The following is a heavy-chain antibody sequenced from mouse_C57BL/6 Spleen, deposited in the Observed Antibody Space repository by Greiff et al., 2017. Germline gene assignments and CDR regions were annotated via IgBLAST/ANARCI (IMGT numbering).Heavy chain of an antibody. CDR2: FHPYNVDT. D-gene: IGHD1-1*01. Sequence: VQRVESGAELVKPGASVKLSCKASGYTFTTYPIEWMKQNHGKSLEWIGNFHPYNVDTKYNEKFKGKATLTVEKSSSTVYLELSRLTSDDSAVYYCARNGAGSLFAYWGQGTLVTVSA. J-gene: IGHJ3*01. CDR1: GYTFTTYP. CDR3: ARNGAGSLFAY. V-gene: IGHV1-47*01.